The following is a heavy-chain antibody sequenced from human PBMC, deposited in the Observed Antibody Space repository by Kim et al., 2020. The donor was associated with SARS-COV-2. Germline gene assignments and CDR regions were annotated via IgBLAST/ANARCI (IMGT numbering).Heavy chain of an antibody. CDR3: AGVVDSSGDYGGRNYYGLDV. CDR2: ISSSGNTI. V-gene: IGHV3-48*01. Sequence: GGSLRLSCAASGFTFSSSTMPWVRQAPGKGLEWVSDISSSGNTIYYADSVRGRFTISRDNAKNSLYLQMNSLRAEDTAMYYCAGVVDSSGDYGGRNYYGLDVWGQGTTVTVSS. J-gene: IGHJ6*02. CDR1: GFTFSSST. D-gene: IGHD3-22*01.